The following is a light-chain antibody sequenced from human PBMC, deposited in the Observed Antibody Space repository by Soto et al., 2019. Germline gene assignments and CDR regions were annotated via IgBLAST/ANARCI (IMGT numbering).Light chain of an antibody. CDR3: QQYGSSPWT. J-gene: IGKJ1*01. CDR2: GAS. Sequence: EIVLTQSPGTLSLSPGERATLSCRASQSVSSSYLAWYQQKPGQAPRLLIYGASSMATGIPDRFSGSGSGTDFTLTISRLEPEDFAVYYCQQYGSSPWTFGQRTKVVIK. CDR1: QSVSSSY. V-gene: IGKV3-20*01.